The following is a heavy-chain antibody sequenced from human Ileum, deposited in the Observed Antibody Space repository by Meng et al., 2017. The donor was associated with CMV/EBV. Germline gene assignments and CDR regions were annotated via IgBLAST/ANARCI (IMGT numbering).Heavy chain of an antibody. CDR3: ARGQYYLYYDFMDV. Sequence: ASLKVSCKASGYSFTSYGINWVRQAPGQGLEWMGWISAYDGNTKSAQKFQGRVTVTTDTSTNTAYMELRSLRSDDTAVYYCARGQYYLYYDFMDVWGQGTTVTVSS. CDR1: GYSFTSYG. V-gene: IGHV1-18*01. J-gene: IGHJ6*02. CDR2: ISAYDGNT. D-gene: IGHD3-16*01.